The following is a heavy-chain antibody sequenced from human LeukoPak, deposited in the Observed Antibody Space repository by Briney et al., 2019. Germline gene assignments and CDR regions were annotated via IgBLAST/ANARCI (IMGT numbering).Heavy chain of an antibody. CDR2: IRYDGSNK. CDR3: AKGFGSYYSSGVYMAY. CDR1: GFTFSSYW. Sequence: PGGSLRLSCAASGFTFSSYWMSWVRQAPGKGLEWVAFIRYDGSNKYYADSVKGRFTISRDNSKKTLYLQMKSLRAEDTAVYYCAKGFGSYYSSGVYMAYWGQGTLVTVSS. D-gene: IGHD1-26*01. J-gene: IGHJ4*02. V-gene: IGHV3-30*02.